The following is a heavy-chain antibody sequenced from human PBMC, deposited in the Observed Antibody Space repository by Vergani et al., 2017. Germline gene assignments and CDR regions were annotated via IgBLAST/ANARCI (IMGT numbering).Heavy chain of an antibody. D-gene: IGHD2-2*02. CDR3: TRDCSSTSCYMDAFDI. Sequence: EVQLVESGGGLVQPGRSLRLSCTASGFTFGDYAMSWFRQAPGKGLEWVGFIRSQAYGGTTEYAASVKGRFTISRDDSKSIAYLQMNSLKTEDTAVYYCTRDCSSTSCYMDAFDIWGQGTMVTVSS. J-gene: IGHJ3*02. V-gene: IGHV3-49*03. CDR1: GFTFGDYA. CDR2: IRSQAYGGTT.